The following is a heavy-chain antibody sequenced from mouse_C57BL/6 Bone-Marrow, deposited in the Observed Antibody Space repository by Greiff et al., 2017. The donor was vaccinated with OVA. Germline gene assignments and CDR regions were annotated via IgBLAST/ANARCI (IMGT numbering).Heavy chain of an antibody. Sequence: EVQVVESEGGLVQPGSSMKLSCTASGFTFSDYYMAWVRQVPEKGLEWVANINYDGSSTYYLDSLKSRFIISRDNAKNILYLQMSSLKSEDTATYYCARDSTTVVATRYFDVWGTGTTVTVSS. CDR3: ARDSTTVVATRYFDV. V-gene: IGHV5-16*01. D-gene: IGHD1-1*01. J-gene: IGHJ1*03. CDR1: GFTFSDYY. CDR2: INYDGSST.